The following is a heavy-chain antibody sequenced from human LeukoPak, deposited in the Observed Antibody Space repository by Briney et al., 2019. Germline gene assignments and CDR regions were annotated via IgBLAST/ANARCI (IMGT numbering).Heavy chain of an antibody. Sequence: PGGSLRLSCAASGFTFSTYSMTWVRQAPGKGLEWVSSITSSSSYIYYADSVKGRFTISRDNAKSSLYLQMNSLRAEDTAVYYCARGPSGYHNTGGQGTLVTVSS. J-gene: IGHJ4*02. CDR1: GFTFSTYS. CDR2: ITSSSSYI. D-gene: IGHD5-12*01. V-gene: IGHV3-21*01. CDR3: ARGPSGYHNT.